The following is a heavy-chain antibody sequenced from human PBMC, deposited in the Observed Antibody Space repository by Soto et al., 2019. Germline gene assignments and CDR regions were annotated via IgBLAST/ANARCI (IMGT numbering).Heavy chain of an antibody. V-gene: IGHV4-39*01. CDR1: GASISSDNYY. Sequence: PSETLSLTCSVSGASISSDNYYWGWIRQTPGKGLEWIGGIYYSGNTYYNPSLKSRLTISVDTSKSQFSLTLSSVTAADSAMYFCARQIRYTYGYFPRYIDQRGQGTRVTVSS. J-gene: IGHJ4*02. D-gene: IGHD5-18*01. CDR3: ARQIRYTYGYFPRYIDQ. CDR2: IYYSGNT.